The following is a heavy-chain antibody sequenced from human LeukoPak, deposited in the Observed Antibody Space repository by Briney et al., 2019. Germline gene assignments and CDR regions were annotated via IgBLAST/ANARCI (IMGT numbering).Heavy chain of an antibody. V-gene: IGHV4-59*01. CDR2: IYYSGST. CDR3: SGWYLDAFDI. Sequence: SETLSLTCTVSGGSISSYYWSWIRQPPGKGLEWIGYIYYSGSTNYNPSLKSRVTISVDTSKNQFSLKLSSVTAADTAVYYCSGWYLDAFDIWGQGTMATVSS. J-gene: IGHJ3*02. D-gene: IGHD6-19*01. CDR1: GGSISSYY.